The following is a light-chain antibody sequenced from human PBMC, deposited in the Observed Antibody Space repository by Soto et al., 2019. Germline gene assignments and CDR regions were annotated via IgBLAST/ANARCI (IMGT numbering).Light chain of an antibody. CDR3: QQYGSSPT. CDR2: GAS. CDR1: QSVSSSY. Sequence: EIVLTQSPGTLSLSPGERATLSCRASQSVSSSYLAWYQQKPDQAPRLLIYGASSRATGIPDRFSGSGSGTDFTLTISRLEPKDFAVYYCQQYGSSPTFGGGTKVEIK. J-gene: IGKJ4*01. V-gene: IGKV3-20*01.